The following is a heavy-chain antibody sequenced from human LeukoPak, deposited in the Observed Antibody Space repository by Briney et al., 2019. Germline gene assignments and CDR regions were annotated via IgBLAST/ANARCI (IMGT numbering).Heavy chain of an antibody. Sequence: SVTLSLTCTVSGGSISSYYWSWIRQPPGKGLEWIGYIYYSGSTNYNPSLKSRVTMSVDTSKNQFSLKLSSVTAADTAVYYCASSRRWRWLHDYWGQGTLVTVSS. J-gene: IGHJ4*02. CDR1: GGSISSYY. V-gene: IGHV4-59*08. CDR3: ASSRRWRWLHDY. D-gene: IGHD5-24*01. CDR2: IYYSGST.